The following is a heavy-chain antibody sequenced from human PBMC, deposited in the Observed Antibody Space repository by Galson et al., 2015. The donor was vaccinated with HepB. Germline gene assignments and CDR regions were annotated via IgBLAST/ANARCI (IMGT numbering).Heavy chain of an antibody. CDR1: GYTFTSYY. D-gene: IGHD3-10*01. Sequence: SVKVSCKASGYTFTSYYMHWVRQAPGQGLEWMGIINPSGGSTSYAQKFQGRVTMTRDTSTSTVYMELSSLRSEDTAVYYCARDKPLDGSGSYLGMDVWGQGTTVTVSS. V-gene: IGHV1-46*01. J-gene: IGHJ6*02. CDR2: INPSGGST. CDR3: ARDKPLDGSGSYLGMDV.